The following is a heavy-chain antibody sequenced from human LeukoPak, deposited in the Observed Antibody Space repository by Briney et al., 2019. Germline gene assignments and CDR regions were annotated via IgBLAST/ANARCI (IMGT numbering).Heavy chain of an antibody. D-gene: IGHD3-10*01. V-gene: IGHV3-33*01. CDR3: ARDSGLGDAFDI. CDR1: GFAFTSYG. Sequence: GGSLRLSCAASGFAFTSYGFHWVRQAPGKGLEWVAIIWYDGSNKYYADSVKGRFTISRDNSKNSVYLEMNSLRAEDTAVYYCARDSGLGDAFDIWGRGTMVTVSS. J-gene: IGHJ3*02. CDR2: IWYDGSNK.